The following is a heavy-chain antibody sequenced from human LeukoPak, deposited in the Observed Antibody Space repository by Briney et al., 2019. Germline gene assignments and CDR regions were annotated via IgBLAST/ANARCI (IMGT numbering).Heavy chain of an antibody. D-gene: IGHD1-14*01. Sequence: PGGSLRLSCAAPGFTFSCYTMHWVRQAPGKGLEWVSVISYDGRNKHYADSVKGRFTISRDNSKNSLYLQMNSLRAEDTAVYYCARDPGEANFFDYWGQGTLVTVSS. J-gene: IGHJ4*02. CDR3: ARDPGEANFFDY. V-gene: IGHV3-30-3*01. CDR2: ISYDGRNK. CDR1: GFTFSCYT.